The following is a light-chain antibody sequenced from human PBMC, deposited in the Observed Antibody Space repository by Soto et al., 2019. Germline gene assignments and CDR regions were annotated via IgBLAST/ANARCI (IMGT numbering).Light chain of an antibody. CDR1: SSDVGGYNY. CDR3: SSWTCSTTWV. V-gene: IGLV2-14*01. CDR2: EVS. Sequence: QSALTQPASVSGSPGQSITISCSGTSSDVGGYNYVSWFQQHPGTAPKLIIYEVSNRPSGLSNRFSGFKSGNTASLTISGLQAEDEADYYCSSWTCSTTWVFGGGTKLTV. J-gene: IGLJ3*02.